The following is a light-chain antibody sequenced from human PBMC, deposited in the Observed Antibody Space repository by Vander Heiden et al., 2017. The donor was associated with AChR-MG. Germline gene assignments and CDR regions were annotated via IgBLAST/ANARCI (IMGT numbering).Light chain of an antibody. CDR3: QQSYTPLWT. V-gene: IGKV1-39*01. Sequence: DIQMTPSPSSLSASVGDRVTIPCQASQSISNYLKWYQQKPGTAPKLLIYAASSLKSGVASSCSGRGSGKDFTLTISSLQPEDVATYFCQQSYTPLWTFGQGTKVEIK. CDR1: QSISNY. CDR2: AAS. J-gene: IGKJ1*01.